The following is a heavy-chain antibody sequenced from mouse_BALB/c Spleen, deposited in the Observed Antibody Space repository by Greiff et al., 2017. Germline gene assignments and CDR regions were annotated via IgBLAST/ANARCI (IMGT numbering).Heavy chain of an antibody. V-gene: IGHV3-2*02. D-gene: IGHD3-1*01. CDR2: ISYSGST. Sequence: EVMLVESGPGLVKPSQSLSLTCTVTGYSITSDYAWNWIRQFPGNKLEWMGYISYSGSTSYNPSLKSRISITRDTSKNQFFLQLNSVTTEDTATYYCARGSAYWGQGTLVTVSA. CDR1: GYSITSDYA. CDR3: ARGSAY. J-gene: IGHJ3*01.